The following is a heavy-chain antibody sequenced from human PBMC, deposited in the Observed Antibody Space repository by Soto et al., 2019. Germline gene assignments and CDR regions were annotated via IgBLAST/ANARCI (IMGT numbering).Heavy chain of an antibody. V-gene: IGHV3-21*01. J-gene: IGHJ6*03. CDR3: ARDEYCSGGSCMDV. CDR2: ISSSNGNI. D-gene: IGHD2-15*01. CDR1: GFTFSAYT. Sequence: EVQLVESGGGLVKPGGSLRLSCAASGFTFSAYTMNWVRQAPGKGLEWVSSISSSNGNIYYADSVKGRLTISRDNAKNSLYLQLNSLRAEDKDVYYCARDEYCSGGSCMDVWGKGTTVTVSS.